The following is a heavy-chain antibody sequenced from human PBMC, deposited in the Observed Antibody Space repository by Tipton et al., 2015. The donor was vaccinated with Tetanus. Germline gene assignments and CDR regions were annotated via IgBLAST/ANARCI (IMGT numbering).Heavy chain of an antibody. J-gene: IGHJ5*02. Sequence: SLRLSCAASGFIFSDYYMSWIRQAPGKGLEWVSYIRSRGDTMYYADSVKGRFTISRDNAKNSLFLQMNSLRDEDTAVYYCVNFATSWGQGTLVTVSS. CDR3: VNFATS. CDR2: IRSRGDTM. CDR1: GFIFSDYY. V-gene: IGHV3-11*04.